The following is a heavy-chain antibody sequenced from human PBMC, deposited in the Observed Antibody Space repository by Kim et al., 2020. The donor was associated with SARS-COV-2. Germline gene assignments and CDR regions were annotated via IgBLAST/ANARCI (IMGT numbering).Heavy chain of an antibody. CDR3: ALGRNGGSCYDY. CDR1: GGSISSYY. D-gene: IGHD2-15*01. Sequence: SETLSLTCTVSGGSISSYYWSWIRQPPGKGLEWIGYIYYSGSTNYNPSLKSRVTISVDTSKNQFSLKLSSVTAADTAVYYCALGRNGGSCYDYWGQGTLVTVSS. V-gene: IGHV4-59*13. CDR2: IYYSGST. J-gene: IGHJ4*02.